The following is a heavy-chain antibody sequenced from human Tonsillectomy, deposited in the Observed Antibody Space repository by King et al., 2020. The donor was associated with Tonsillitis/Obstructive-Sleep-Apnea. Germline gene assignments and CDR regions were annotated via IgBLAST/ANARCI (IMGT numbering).Heavy chain of an antibody. J-gene: IGHJ4*02. CDR1: GFTFSSYG. CDR2: ISYDGSNK. Sequence: VQLVESGGGVVQPGRSLRLSCAASGFTFSSYGMHWVRQAPGKGLEWVAVISYDGSNKYYADSVKGRFTISRDNSKNTLYLQMNSLRAEDTAVYYCAKDRREVYYGFWSGYTPDYWGQGTLVTVSS. D-gene: IGHD3-3*01. V-gene: IGHV3-30*18. CDR3: AKDRREVYYGFWSGYTPDY.